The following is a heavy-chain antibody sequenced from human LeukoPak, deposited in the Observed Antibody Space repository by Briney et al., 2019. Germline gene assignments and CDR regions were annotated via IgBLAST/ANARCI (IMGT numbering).Heavy chain of an antibody. J-gene: IGHJ4*02. CDR2: ISGSYTRT. D-gene: IGHD2-2*01. CDR1: GCTFINYA. CDR3: AKEHTSSGFFDY. Sequence: GWSLRLSFAATGCTFINYAMSWVGQAPAKGLEWVSAISGSYTRTYYADSVKGRSTISRDNSKNTLYLQMNSLRAEDRAVYYCAKEHTSSGFFDYWGQGTLVTVSS. V-gene: IGHV3-23*01.